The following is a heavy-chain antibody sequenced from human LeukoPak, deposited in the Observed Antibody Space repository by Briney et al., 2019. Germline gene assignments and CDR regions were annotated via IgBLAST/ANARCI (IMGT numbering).Heavy chain of an antibody. CDR3: ARDYARELPPVYYYYGMDV. CDR1: GGSFSGYY. J-gene: IGHJ6*02. Sequence: PSETLSLTCAVYGGSFSGYYWSWIRQPPGKGLEWIGEINHSGSTNYNPSLKSRVTISVDTSKNQFSLKLSSVTAADTAVYYCARDYARELPPVYYYYGMDVWGQGTTVTVSS. CDR2: INHSGST. D-gene: IGHD1-26*01. V-gene: IGHV4-34*01.